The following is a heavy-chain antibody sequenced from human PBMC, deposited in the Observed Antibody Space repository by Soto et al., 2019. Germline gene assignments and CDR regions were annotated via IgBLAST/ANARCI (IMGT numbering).Heavy chain of an antibody. Sequence: QVQLVESGGGLVKPGGSLRLSCAASGFTFSDYYMSWIRQAPGKGLEWVSYISSSGSTIYYADSVKGRFTISRDNAKKPLYLQMNSLRAEEKAVYYCARSPYYYDSGGYQGYWGQGTLVTVSS. J-gene: IGHJ4*02. CDR2: ISSSGSTI. CDR1: GFTFSDYY. D-gene: IGHD3-22*01. CDR3: ARSPYYYDSGGYQGY. V-gene: IGHV3-11*01.